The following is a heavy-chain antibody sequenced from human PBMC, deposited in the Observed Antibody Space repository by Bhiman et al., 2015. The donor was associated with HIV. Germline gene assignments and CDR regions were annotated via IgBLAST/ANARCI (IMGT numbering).Heavy chain of an antibody. CDR1: GFTFSSYN. J-gene: IGHJ4*02. CDR3: ARGYTYGHGRHGFDY. V-gene: IGHV3-48*04. CDR2: ISSTSTNI. D-gene: IGHD5-18*01. Sequence: EVQLVESGGGWVQPGGSLRLSCAASGFTFSSYNMNWVRQAPGKGLEWVSLISSTSTNIFYADSVKGRFTISRDNAKKSMFLQMNSLRAEDTAVYYCARGYTYGHGRHGFDYWGQGIVVTVSS.